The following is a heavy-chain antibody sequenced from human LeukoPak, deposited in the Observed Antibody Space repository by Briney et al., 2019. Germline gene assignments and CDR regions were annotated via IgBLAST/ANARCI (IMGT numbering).Heavy chain of an antibody. CDR1: GYTFTSYG. D-gene: IGHD3-9*01. J-gene: IGHJ3*02. V-gene: IGHV1-18*01. Sequence: ASVKVSCKASGYTFTSYGISWVRQAPGQGLEWMGWISAYNGNTNYARKLQGRVTMTTDTSTSTAYMEPRSLRSDDTAVYYCARENNILTAYNNDAFDIWGQGTMVTVSS. CDR3: ARENNILTAYNNDAFDI. CDR2: ISAYNGNT.